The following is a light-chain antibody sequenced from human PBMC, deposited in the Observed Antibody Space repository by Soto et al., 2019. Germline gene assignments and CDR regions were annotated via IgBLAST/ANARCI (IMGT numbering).Light chain of an antibody. CDR2: AAS. CDR3: QKYGSAFT. Sequence: EIVLTQSPGTLSLSPGERATLSCRASQSISSNYLAWYQHKPGQGPRLLIYAASSRATGIPDRFSGSGSGSDFTLTIRRLEPEDFSLYYWQKYGSAFTFGPGTKVDIK. CDR1: QSISSNY. V-gene: IGKV3-20*01. J-gene: IGKJ3*01.